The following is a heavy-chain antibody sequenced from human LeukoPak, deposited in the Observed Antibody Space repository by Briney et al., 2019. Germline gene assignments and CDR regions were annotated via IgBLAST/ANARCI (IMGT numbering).Heavy chain of an antibody. CDR1: GYTFTSYG. Sequence: ASVTVSCMASGYTFTSYGISWVRPAPGQGLEGMGWISAYNGNTNYAQKLQGRVTMTTDTSTSTAYMELRSLRSDDTAVYYCARDALALIAVAGTGDYWGQGTLVTVSS. CDR2: ISAYNGNT. CDR3: ARDALALIAVAGTGDY. V-gene: IGHV1-18*01. J-gene: IGHJ4*02. D-gene: IGHD6-19*01.